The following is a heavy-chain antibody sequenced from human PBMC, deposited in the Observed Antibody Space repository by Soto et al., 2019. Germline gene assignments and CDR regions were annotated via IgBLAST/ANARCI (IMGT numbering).Heavy chain of an antibody. J-gene: IGHJ6*02. CDR3: GGYANYYYGMDV. Sequence: QVQLVQSGAEVKKPGSSVKVSCKASGGTFSSYAISWVRQAPGQGLEWMGGIIPIFGTANYAQKFQGRVTITADESTSTADMELSSLRSEDTAVYYCGGYANYYYGMDVWGQGTTVTVSS. CDR1: GGTFSSYA. V-gene: IGHV1-69*12. D-gene: IGHD5-12*01. CDR2: IIPIFGTA.